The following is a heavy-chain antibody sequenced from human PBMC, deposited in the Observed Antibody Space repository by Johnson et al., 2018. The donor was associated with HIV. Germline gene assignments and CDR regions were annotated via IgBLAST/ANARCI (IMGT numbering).Heavy chain of an antibody. CDR3: ARRSMNSDAFDV. J-gene: IGHJ3*01. CDR1: GFTLKDYG. CDR2: IDFDGDT. D-gene: IGHD1-7*01. V-gene: IGHV3-13*01. Sequence: MQLVESGGGLVQPGGSLRLSCAASGFTLKDYGMHLVRQVIGKGVEWVSEIDFDGDTYYPDSVKGRFIASKDTDKNSIYLQVHTLTVYDTGVYFCARRSMNSDAFDVWGPGTGVTVSS.